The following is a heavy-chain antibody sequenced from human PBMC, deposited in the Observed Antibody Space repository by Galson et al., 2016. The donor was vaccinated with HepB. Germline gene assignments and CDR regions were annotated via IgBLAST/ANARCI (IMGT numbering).Heavy chain of an antibody. J-gene: IGHJ5*02. V-gene: IGHV1-18*01. CDR1: GYTFTNYG. CDR3: ARNISGWTALFDP. D-gene: IGHD6-25*01. Sequence: SVKVSCKASGYTFTNYGISWVRQAPGQGLEWMGWISTNNGYAIYARKLQGRVTMTTDTSTTTVFMELRTLTSDDTAAYYCARNISGWTALFDPWGQGTLVTASS. CDR2: ISTNNGYA.